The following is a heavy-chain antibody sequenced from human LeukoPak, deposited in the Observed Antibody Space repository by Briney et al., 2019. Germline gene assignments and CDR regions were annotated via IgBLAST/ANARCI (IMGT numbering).Heavy chain of an antibody. CDR1: GYTFTSYD. J-gene: IGHJ4*02. Sequence: ASVKVSCKASGYTFTSYDINWVRQATGQGLEWMGWMNPNSGNTGYAQKFQGRVTITRNTSISTAYMELSSLRSEDTAVYYCARGWLQVYFDYWGQRTLVTVSS. V-gene: IGHV1-8*03. CDR2: MNPNSGNT. CDR3: ARGWLQVYFDY. D-gene: IGHD5-24*01.